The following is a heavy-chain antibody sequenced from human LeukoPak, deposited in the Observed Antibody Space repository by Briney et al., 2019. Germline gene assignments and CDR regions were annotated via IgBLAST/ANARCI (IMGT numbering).Heavy chain of an antibody. CDR3: ARDAKRWLQSYYFDY. Sequence: ASVKVSCKASGYTFTSYYMHWVRQAPGQGLEWMGIINPSGGGTSYAQKFQGRVTMTRDTSTSTVYMELSSLRSEDTAVYYCARDAKRWLQSYYFDYWGQGTLVTVSS. CDR1: GYTFTSYY. V-gene: IGHV1-46*01. D-gene: IGHD5-24*01. CDR2: INPSGGGT. J-gene: IGHJ4*02.